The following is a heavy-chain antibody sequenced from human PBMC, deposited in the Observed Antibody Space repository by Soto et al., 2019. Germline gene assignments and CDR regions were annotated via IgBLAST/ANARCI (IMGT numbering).Heavy chain of an antibody. Sequence: QVQLVQSGAEVKKPGASVKVSCKAPGYTLIGHYIHWVRQAPGQGLEWMGWVNPTRGATNYAQKFQGRVTMTTDTSITTAYMEMNWLRSDDTAVYYCARESGYYDSSGHRRDAFDIWGPGTRVSVSS. D-gene: IGHD3-22*01. CDR1: GYTLIGHY. CDR2: VNPTRGAT. CDR3: ARESGYYDSSGHRRDAFDI. V-gene: IGHV1-2*02. J-gene: IGHJ3*02.